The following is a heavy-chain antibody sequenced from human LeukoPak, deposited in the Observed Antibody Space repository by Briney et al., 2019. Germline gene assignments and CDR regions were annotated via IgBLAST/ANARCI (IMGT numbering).Heavy chain of an antibody. V-gene: IGHV6-1*01. J-gene: IGHJ3*02. CDR3: ARVRSSGWYTAFDI. D-gene: IGHD6-19*01. CDR1: GDSVSSNSAA. CDR2: TYYRSKWYN. Sequence: SQTLSLTYAISGDSVSSNSAAWNWIRQSPSRGLEWLGRTYYRSKWYNDYAVSVKSRITINPDTSKNQFSLQLNSVTPEDTAAYYCARVRSSGWYTAFDIWGQGTMVTVSS.